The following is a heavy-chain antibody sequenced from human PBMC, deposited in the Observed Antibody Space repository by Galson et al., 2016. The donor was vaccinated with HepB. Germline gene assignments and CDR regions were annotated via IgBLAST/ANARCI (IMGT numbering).Heavy chain of an antibody. CDR3: AKDYYYGSGSYLYYYYGMDV. CDR2: ISYDGSNK. J-gene: IGHJ6*02. D-gene: IGHD3-10*01. CDR1: GFTFSSYG. V-gene: IGHV3-30*18. Sequence: SLRLSCAASGFTFSSYGMHWVRQAPGKGLEWVAVISYDGSNKYYADSGKGRFTISRDNSKNTLYLQMNSLRAEDTAVYYCAKDYYYGSGSYLYYYYGMDVWGQGTTVTVSS.